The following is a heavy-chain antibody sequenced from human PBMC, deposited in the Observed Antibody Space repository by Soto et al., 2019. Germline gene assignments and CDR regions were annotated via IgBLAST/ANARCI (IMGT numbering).Heavy chain of an antibody. J-gene: IGHJ6*02. Sequence: GGSLRLSCAASGFTFSSYSINWVRQAPGKGLEWVSYISSSSSTIYYADSVKGRFTISRDNAKNSLYLQMNSLRDEDTAVYYCARDREGWVGVAELYYYYGMDVWGQGTTVTVSS. CDR2: ISSSSSTI. CDR1: GFTFSSYS. D-gene: IGHD1-26*01. CDR3: ARDREGWVGVAELYYYYGMDV. V-gene: IGHV3-48*02.